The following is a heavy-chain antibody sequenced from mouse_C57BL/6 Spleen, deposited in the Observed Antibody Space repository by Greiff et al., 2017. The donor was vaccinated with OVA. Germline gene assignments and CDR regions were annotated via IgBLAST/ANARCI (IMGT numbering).Heavy chain of an antibody. D-gene: IGHD2-2*01. CDR2: INPSSGYT. Sequence: VKLQESGAELAKPGASVKLSCKASGYTFTSYWMHWVKQRPGQGLEWIGYINPSSGYTKYNQKFKDKATLTADKSSSTAYMQLSSLTYEDSAVYYWARGGDGYDVGPYYYAMDYWGQGTSVTVSS. CDR3: ARGGDGYDVGPYYYAMDY. J-gene: IGHJ4*01. V-gene: IGHV1-7*01. CDR1: GYTFTSYW.